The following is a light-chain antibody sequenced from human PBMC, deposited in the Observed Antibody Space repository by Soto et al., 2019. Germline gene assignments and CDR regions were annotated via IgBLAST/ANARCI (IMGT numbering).Light chain of an antibody. CDR3: QQYGSSGT. J-gene: IGKJ2*01. Sequence: EIVLTPSPGTLSLSPGERATLSCRASQSVSSSYLAWYQQKPGQAPRLLIYGASSRATGIPDRFSGSGYGTDFTLTISRLEPDDFSLYYCQQYGSSGTFGQGTKLEIK. CDR1: QSVSSSY. CDR2: GAS. V-gene: IGKV3-20*01.